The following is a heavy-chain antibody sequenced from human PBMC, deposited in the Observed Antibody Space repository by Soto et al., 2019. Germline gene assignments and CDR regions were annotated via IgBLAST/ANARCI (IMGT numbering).Heavy chain of an antibody. CDR2: MNPNSGNT. J-gene: IGHJ6*02. CDR1: GYTFTSYD. Sequence: GASVKVSCKASGYTFTSYDINWVRQATGQGLEWMGWMNPNSGNTGYAQKFQGRVTVTRDTSISTAYMELSSLRSEDTAVYYWAREKSSRGYYYGMDVWGQGTTVTVSS. V-gene: IGHV1-8*01. D-gene: IGHD6-13*01. CDR3: AREKSSRGYYYGMDV.